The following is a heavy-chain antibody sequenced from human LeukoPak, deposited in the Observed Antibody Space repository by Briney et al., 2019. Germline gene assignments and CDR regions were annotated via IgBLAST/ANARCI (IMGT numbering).Heavy chain of an antibody. V-gene: IGHV4-59*01. J-gene: IGHJ3*02. CDR1: GGSISSYY. CDR2: VYYSGST. CDR3: ARDQGYAFDI. Sequence: SETLSLTCTVSGGSISSYYWSWIRQPPGKRLEWIGDVYYSGSTNYNPSLKSRVTISIGTSKNHFSLKLNSVTAADTAVYYCARDQGYAFDIWGQGTMVTVPT.